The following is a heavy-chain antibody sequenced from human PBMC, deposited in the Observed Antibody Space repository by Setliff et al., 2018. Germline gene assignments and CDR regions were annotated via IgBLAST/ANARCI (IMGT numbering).Heavy chain of an antibody. CDR1: GGSISGSSNY. CDR2: FYHSGSM. D-gene: IGHD3-10*01. V-gene: IGHV4-61*05. CDR3: ARAYYYASGNSHNYYMDV. Sequence: ETLSLTCTVSGGSISGSSNYWGWIRQPPGKGLEWIGYFYHSGSMNYSPSLKGRVTMSVDTSNNQLSLKLTSVSAADTAVYYCARAYYYASGNSHNYYMDVWGKGTAVTVSS. J-gene: IGHJ6*03.